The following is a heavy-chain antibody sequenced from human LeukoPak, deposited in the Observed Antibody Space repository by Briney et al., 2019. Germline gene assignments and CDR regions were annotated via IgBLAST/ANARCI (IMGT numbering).Heavy chain of an antibody. CDR3: ARHLVAAAGMDFDD. V-gene: IGHV3-11*01. CDR2: ISSSGSTI. D-gene: IGHD6-13*01. J-gene: IGHJ4*02. Sequence: PGGSLRLSCAASGFTFSDYYMSWIRQAPGKGLEWVSYISSSGSTIYYADSVKGRFTISRDNSKNSLYLQMNSLRAEDTAVYYCARHLVAAAGMDFDDWGQGTLVTVSS. CDR1: GFTFSDYY.